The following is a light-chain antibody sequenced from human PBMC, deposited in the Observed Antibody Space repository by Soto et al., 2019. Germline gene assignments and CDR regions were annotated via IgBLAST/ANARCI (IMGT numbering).Light chain of an antibody. CDR2: KNY. Sequence: QSVLTQPPSASGTPGQRVTISCSGSSSNIGSNYVYWYQQLPGTAPKLLIYKNYQRPSGVPDRFSGSKSGTSASLAISGLRSEDGADYYCAAWDDSRSGYVFGTGRKVTFL. CDR3: AAWDDSRSGYV. V-gene: IGLV1-47*01. J-gene: IGLJ1*01. CDR1: SSNIGSNY.